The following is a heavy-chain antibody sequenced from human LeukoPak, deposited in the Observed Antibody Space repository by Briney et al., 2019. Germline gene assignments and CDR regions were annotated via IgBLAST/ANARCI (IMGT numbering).Heavy chain of an antibody. CDR1: GFTFSHYG. D-gene: IGHD4-11*01. V-gene: IGHV3-33*06. J-gene: IGHJ4*02. CDR3: AKDAQRGFDYSNSLEN. CDR2: IWSDGTNQ. Sequence: GGSLRLSCAAAGFTFSHYGMHWVRQAPGKGLEWVAVIWSDGTNQYYADSVKGRFTISRDDSGNTVYLQMNSLRPEDRAVYYCAKDAQRGFDYSNSLENWGQGTPVTVST.